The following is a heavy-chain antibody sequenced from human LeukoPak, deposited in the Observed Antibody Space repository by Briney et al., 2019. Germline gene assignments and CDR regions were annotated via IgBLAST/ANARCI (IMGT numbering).Heavy chain of an antibody. V-gene: IGHV3-48*01. Sequence: GGSLRLSCTASGFTFSRYSMNWVRQAPGKGPEWISYISSDGSTIYYADSVKGRFTISRDNAKNSLYMQMNSLRAEDTAVYYCAREVDRDLSSITIFGVVTEGFDPWGQGTLVTVSS. CDR2: ISSDGSTI. CDR1: GFTFSRYS. CDR3: AREVDRDLSSITIFGVVTEGFDP. J-gene: IGHJ5*02. D-gene: IGHD3-3*01.